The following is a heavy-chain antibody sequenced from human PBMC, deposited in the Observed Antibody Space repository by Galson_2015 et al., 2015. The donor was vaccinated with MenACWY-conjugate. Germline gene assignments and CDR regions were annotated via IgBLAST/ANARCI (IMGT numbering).Heavy chain of an antibody. CDR2: ITIDRSNI. V-gene: IGHV3-30*18. J-gene: IGHJ4*02. Sequence: AMRLPSAAFGFSFSSNGLYWVWQAPGTGQGREAVITIDRSNISYADSVKCRFSITRDNSKNKLYLQMNSLRTEVTAVDYCAKVRGFECIGSCSGCYSTVHWGQGTLVTVSS. D-gene: IGHD2-15*01. CDR1: GFSFSSNG. CDR3: AKVRGFECIGSCSGCYSTVH.